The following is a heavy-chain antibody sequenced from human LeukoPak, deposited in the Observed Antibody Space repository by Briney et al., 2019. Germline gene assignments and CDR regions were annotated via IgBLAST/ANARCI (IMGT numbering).Heavy chain of an antibody. CDR2: IYHSGST. J-gene: IGHJ5*02. CDR3: ARGGDIVVVPAALSLDP. V-gene: IGHV4-4*02. CDR1: GGSISSRNW. D-gene: IGHD2-2*01. Sequence: SEALSLTCAVSGGSISSRNWWSWVRPPPGKGLEWIGEIYHSGSTNYNPSLKSRVTISVDKSKNQFSLKLSSVTAADTAVYYCARGGDIVVVPAALSLDPWGQGTLVTVSS.